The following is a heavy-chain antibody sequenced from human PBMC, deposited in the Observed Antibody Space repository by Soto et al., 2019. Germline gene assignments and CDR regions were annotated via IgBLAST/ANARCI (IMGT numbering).Heavy chain of an antibody. D-gene: IGHD6-13*01. J-gene: IGHJ6*03. CDR2: IYYSGST. CDR1: GGSTSTYY. Sequence: SETLSLTCTVSGGSTSTYYWSWIRQPPGKGLEWIGYIYYSGSTNYNPSLKSRVTISVDTSKNQFSLKVTSVTAADTAVYYCARRSSILRGNYYYYYMDVWGKGTTVTLSS. V-gene: IGHV4-59*01. CDR3: ARRSSILRGNYYYYYMDV.